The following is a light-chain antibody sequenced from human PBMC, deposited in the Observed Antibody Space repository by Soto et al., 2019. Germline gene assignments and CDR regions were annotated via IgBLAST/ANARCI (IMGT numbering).Light chain of an antibody. J-gene: IGKJ1*01. V-gene: IGKV1-5*01. CDR2: DAS. CDR1: QTINTW. CDR3: QQRSNWLWT. Sequence: DIRMTQSPSTLSASVGDRVTITCRASQTINTWLAWYQQKPGKAPKLLIYDASTLKSGVPSRFSGSGSGTDFTLTISSLEPEDFAVYYCQQRSNWLWTFGQGTKVEIK.